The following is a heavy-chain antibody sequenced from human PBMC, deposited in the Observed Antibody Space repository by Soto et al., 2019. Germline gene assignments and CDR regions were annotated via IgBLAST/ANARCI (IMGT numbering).Heavy chain of an antibody. CDR1: GYTFTSYD. CDR3: ARGPRSWNYVRYYYYGMDV. CDR2: MNPNSGNT. D-gene: IGHD1-7*01. J-gene: IGHJ6*02. V-gene: IGHV1-8*01. Sequence: QVPLVQSGAEVKKPGASVKVSCKASGYTFTSYDINWVRQATGQGLEWMGWMNPNSGNTGYAQKFQGRVTMTRNTSISTAYMELSSLRSEDTAVYYCARGPRSWNYVRYYYYGMDVWGQGTTVTVSS.